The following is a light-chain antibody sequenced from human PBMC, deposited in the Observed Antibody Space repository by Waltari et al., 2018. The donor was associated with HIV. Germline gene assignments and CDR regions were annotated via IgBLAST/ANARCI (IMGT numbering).Light chain of an antibody. CDR3: STWDDRLNGPVV. V-gene: IGLV1-44*01. J-gene: IGLJ2*01. Sequence: QSVLAQPPSASGTPGQRVTISCSGSRSNIGSNSVNWYQHFPGTAPKLPIYGDILRPSGVPARFSGSKFGTSASLVITGLQSGDEADYYCSTWDDRLNGPVVFGGGTRLTVL. CDR1: RSNIGSNS. CDR2: GDI.